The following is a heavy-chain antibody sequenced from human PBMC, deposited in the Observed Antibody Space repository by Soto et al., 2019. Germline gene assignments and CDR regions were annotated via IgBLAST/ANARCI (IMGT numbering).Heavy chain of an antibody. V-gene: IGHV3-33*01. Sequence: QVQLVESGGGVVQPGRSLRLSCAASGFTFSSYGMHWVRQAPGKGLEWVAVIWYDGSNKYYADSVKGRFTISRDNSKNTLYLQMNSLRAEDTAGYYCARDRLTYYYDSSGYDYWGQGTLVTVSS. CDR3: ARDRLTYYYDSSGYDY. J-gene: IGHJ4*02. D-gene: IGHD3-22*01. CDR2: IWYDGSNK. CDR1: GFTFSSYG.